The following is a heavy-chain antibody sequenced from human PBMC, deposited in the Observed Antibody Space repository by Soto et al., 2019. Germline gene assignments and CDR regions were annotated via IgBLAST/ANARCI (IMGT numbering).Heavy chain of an antibody. D-gene: IGHD6-19*01. V-gene: IGHV4-59*01. CDR1: GGSISSYY. CDR2: IYYSGST. Sequence: TSETLSLTCTVSGGSISSYYWSWIRQPPGKGLEWIGYIYYSGSTNYNPSLKSRVTISVDTSKNQFSLKLSSVTAADTAVYYCARDQGSGWYDYWGQGTLVTVSS. J-gene: IGHJ4*02. CDR3: ARDQGSGWYDY.